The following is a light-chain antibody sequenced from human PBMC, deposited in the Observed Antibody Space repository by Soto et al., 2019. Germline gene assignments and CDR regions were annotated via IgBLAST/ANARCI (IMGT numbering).Light chain of an antibody. V-gene: IGKV3-20*01. CDR2: GAS. J-gene: IGKJ4*01. CDR3: QQYGSSPLT. Sequence: EIVLTQSPGTLSLSPGERATLSCRASQSVPRNYLAWYQQKPGQAPRLLIYGASSRATGIPDRFSGSGSGTDFTLTISRLEPEDFAVYYCQQYGSSPLTFGGGTKVEIK. CDR1: QSVPRNY.